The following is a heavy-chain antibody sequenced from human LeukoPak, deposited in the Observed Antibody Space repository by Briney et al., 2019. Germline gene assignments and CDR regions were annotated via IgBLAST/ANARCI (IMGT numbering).Heavy chain of an antibody. V-gene: IGHV1-69*13. CDR2: ITPIFGTA. CDR3: ARAITITMVRGVIIPPWYYYGMDV. Sequence: ASVKVSCKASGGTFSSYAISWVRQAPGQGLEWMGGITPIFGTANYAQKFQGRVTITADESTSTAYMELSSLRSEDTAVYYCARAITITMVRGVIIPPWYYYGMDVWGQGTTVTVSS. D-gene: IGHD3-10*01. J-gene: IGHJ6*02. CDR1: GGTFSSYA.